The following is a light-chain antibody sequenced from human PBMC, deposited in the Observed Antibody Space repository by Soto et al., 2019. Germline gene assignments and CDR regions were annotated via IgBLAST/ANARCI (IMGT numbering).Light chain of an antibody. V-gene: IGLV1-47*02. CDR2: SNN. CDR3: AAWDDSLSGPGV. Sequence: QPVLTQPPSASGTPGQRVTISCSGSSSNIGSNYVYWYQQLPGTAPKLLIYSNNQRPSGVPDRFSGSKSGTSASLAISGLRSEDEADYYCAAWDDSLSGPGVFGGGTKVTVL. J-gene: IGLJ2*01. CDR1: SSNIGSNY.